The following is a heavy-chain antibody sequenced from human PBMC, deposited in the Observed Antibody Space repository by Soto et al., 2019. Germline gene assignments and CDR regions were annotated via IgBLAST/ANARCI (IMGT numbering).Heavy chain of an antibody. CDR1: GYTFTSYG. J-gene: IGHJ4*02. Sequence: VKVSCKTSGYTFTSYGISWVRQAPGQGLEWLGWISPYNGNTHYAQKLQGRVSVTADTSTSTGYMELRSLTSDDTAVYYCARESSVGARPPFDYWGQGTLVTVSS. D-gene: IGHD1-26*01. CDR2: ISPYNGNT. V-gene: IGHV1-18*01. CDR3: ARESSVGARPPFDY.